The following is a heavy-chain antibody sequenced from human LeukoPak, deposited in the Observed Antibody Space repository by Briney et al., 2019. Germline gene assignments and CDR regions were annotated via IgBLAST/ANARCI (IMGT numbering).Heavy chain of an antibody. CDR3: ARVHTYYYDSSGCDAFDI. Sequence: GGSLRLSCAASGFTFSDYYMSWIRQAPGKGLEWVSYISSSGSTIYYADSVKGRFTISRDNAKNSLYLQMNGLRAEDTAVYYCARVHTYYYDSSGCDAFDIWGQGTMVTVSS. D-gene: IGHD3-22*01. CDR2: ISSSGSTI. CDR1: GFTFSDYY. J-gene: IGHJ3*02. V-gene: IGHV3-11*01.